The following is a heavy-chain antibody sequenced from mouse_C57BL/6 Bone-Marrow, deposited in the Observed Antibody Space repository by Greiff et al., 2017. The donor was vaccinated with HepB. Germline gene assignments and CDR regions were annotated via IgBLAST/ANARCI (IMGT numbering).Heavy chain of an antibody. CDR2: IDPSDSYT. CDR1: GYTFTSYW. CDR3: ARSRAY. Sequence: QVQLQQPGAELVKPGASVKLSCKASGYTFTSYWMQWVKQRPGQGLEWIGEIDPSDSYTNYNQKFKGKATLTVDTSSSTAYMQLSSLTSEDSAVYYCARSRAYWGQGTTLTVST. V-gene: IGHV1-50*01. D-gene: IGHD3-1*01. J-gene: IGHJ2*01.